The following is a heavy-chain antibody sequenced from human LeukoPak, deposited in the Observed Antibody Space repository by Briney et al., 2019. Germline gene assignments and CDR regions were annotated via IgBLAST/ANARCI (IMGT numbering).Heavy chain of an antibody. V-gene: IGHV4-39*01. CDR3: ASIHCGGGRCYLGHFQH. J-gene: IGHJ1*01. CDR1: GGSISSGSDY. CDR2: IYYSGST. D-gene: IGHD2-15*01. Sequence: PSETLSLTCAVSGGSISSGSDYWGWIRQPPGKGLEWIGSIYYSGSTYYNPSLKSRVTVSVDTSENQFSLKLSSVTAADTAVYYCASIHCGGGRCYLGHFQHWGQGTLVTVSS.